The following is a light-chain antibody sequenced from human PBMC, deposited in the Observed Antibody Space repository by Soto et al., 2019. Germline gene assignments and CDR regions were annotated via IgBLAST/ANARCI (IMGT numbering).Light chain of an antibody. CDR2: DTT. V-gene: IGKV1-33*01. CDR1: QDIGNY. J-gene: IGKJ2*01. CDR3: QQYYSYPQT. Sequence: DIQMTQSPSSLSASVGDRVTITCQASQDIGNYVNWYQQKPGKAPKLLIYDTTNLETGVPSRFTGRRSGTDFIFTINSLQPEDFATYYCQQYYSYPQTFGQGTKLEIK.